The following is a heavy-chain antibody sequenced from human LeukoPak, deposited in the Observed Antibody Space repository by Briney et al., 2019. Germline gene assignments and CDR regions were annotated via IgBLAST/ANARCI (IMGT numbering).Heavy chain of an antibody. D-gene: IGHD3-3*01. CDR3: ARLGDYDFWKDPFDY. CDR2: IIPIFGTA. J-gene: IGHJ4*02. Sequence: ASVKVSCKASGGTFSSYAISWVRHAPGQGREWMGGIIPIFGTANYAQKFQGRVTITADESTSTAYMELSSLRSEDTAVYYCARLGDYDFWKDPFDYWGQGTLVTVSS. V-gene: IGHV1-69*13. CDR1: GGTFSSYA.